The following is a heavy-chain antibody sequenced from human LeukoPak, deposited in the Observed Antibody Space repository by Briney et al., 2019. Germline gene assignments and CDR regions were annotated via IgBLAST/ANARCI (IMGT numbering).Heavy chain of an antibody. CDR1: GYSISSGYY. Sequence: KSSETLSLTCTVSGYSISSGYYWGWIRQPPGKGLEWIGSIYYSGSTYYNPSLKSRVTISVDTSKNQFSLKLSSVTAADTAVYYCARVQPLDWYYYDSSHPPYYFDYWGQGTLVTVSS. J-gene: IGHJ4*02. D-gene: IGHD3-22*01. V-gene: IGHV4-38-2*02. CDR2: IYYSGST. CDR3: ARVQPLDWYYYDSSHPPYYFDY.